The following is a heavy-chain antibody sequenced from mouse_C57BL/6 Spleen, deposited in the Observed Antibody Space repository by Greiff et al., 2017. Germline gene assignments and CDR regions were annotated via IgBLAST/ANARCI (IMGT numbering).Heavy chain of an antibody. J-gene: IGHJ3*01. CDR3: ARDEGAY. Sequence: QVPLQQSGPELVKPGASVKISCKASGYAFSSSWMNWVKQRPGKGLEWIGRIYPGDGDTNYNGTFKGKATLTADKSSSTAYMQLSSLTSEDSAVYFCARDEGAYWGQGTLVTVSA. CDR2: IYPGDGDT. V-gene: IGHV1-82*01. CDR1: GYAFSSSW.